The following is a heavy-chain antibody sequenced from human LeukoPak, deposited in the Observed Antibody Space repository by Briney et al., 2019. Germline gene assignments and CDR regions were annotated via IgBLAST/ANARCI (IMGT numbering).Heavy chain of an antibody. J-gene: IGHJ4*02. CDR2: IYSSGST. V-gene: IGHV4-39*01. CDR1: GGSISSSRYY. Sequence: SETLSLTCTVSGGSISSSRYYWGWIRQPPGKGLEWIGSIYSSGSTYYNPSLKSRVTISVDTSKNQFSLKLSSVTAADTAVYYCALEGDYPKAVFDYWGQGTLVTVSS. CDR3: ALEGDYPKAVFDY. D-gene: IGHD4-17*01.